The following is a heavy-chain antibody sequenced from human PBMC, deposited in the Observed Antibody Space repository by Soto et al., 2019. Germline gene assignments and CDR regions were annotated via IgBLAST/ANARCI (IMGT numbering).Heavy chain of an antibody. CDR3: ATSMRHTLNP. V-gene: IGHV3-7*01. CDR1: GFTFSSHW. D-gene: IGHD2-8*01. CDR2: INQDGSDQ. J-gene: IGHJ5*02. Sequence: EVQVVESGGGLVQPRGSLRLSCAASGFTFSSHWMTWVRQVPGKGLEWVANINQDGSDQYYVDSVKGRFTISRDNAKNSLCLHMNSLRVEDTAVYYCATSMRHTLNPWGQGTLVTVSS.